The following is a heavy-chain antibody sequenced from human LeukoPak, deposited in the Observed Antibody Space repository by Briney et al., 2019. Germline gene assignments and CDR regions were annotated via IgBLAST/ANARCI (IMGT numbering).Heavy chain of an antibody. CDR1: GFTFSSYD. D-gene: IGHD5-18*01. CDR3: AKSHGYSYGFDY. J-gene: IGHJ4*02. CDR2: ISYDASNK. V-gene: IGHV3-30*18. Sequence: GGSLRLSCAASGFTFSSYDMHWVRQTPGKGLEWVAVISYDASNKYYADSVKGRFTISRDNSKNTLYLQMNSLRAEDTAVYYCAKSHGYSYGFDYWGQGTLVTVSS.